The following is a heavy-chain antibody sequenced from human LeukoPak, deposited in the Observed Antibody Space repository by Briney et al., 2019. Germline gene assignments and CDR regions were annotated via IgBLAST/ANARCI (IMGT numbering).Heavy chain of an antibody. D-gene: IGHD3-22*01. CDR2: IYYSGST. CDR3: ARSLTMIVVFDY. V-gene: IGHV4-59*01. Sequence: GXSXXXYDWXXVRQPPGKGLEWIGYIYYSGSTNYNPSLKSRVTISVDTSKNQFSLKLSSVTAADTAVYYCARSLTMIVVFDYWGQGTLVTVSS. J-gene: IGHJ4*02. CDR1: GXSXXXYD.